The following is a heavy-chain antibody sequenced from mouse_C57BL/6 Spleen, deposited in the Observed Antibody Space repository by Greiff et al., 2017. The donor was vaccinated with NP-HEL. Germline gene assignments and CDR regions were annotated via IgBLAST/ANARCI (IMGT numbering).Heavy chain of an antibody. Sequence: QPGAELVKPGASVKLSCKASGYTFTSYWMHWVKQRPGQGLEWIGMIHPNSGSTNYNEKFKSKATLTVDKSSSTAYMQLSSLTSEDSAVYYCARDVITTVEYYFDYWGQGTTLTVSS. CDR3: ARDVITTVEYYFDY. CDR2: IHPNSGST. J-gene: IGHJ2*01. D-gene: IGHD1-1*01. CDR1: GYTFTSYW. V-gene: IGHV1-64*01.